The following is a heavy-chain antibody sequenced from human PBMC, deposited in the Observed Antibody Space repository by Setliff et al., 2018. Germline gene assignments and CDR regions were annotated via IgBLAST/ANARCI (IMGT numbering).Heavy chain of an antibody. CDR1: GGSISSGGYY. V-gene: IGHV4-31*03. CDR3: ARVPRFTDTRNAFDI. Sequence: SETLSLTCTVSGGSISSGGYYWSWIRQHPGKGLEWIGYIYYSGNTYYNPSLKSRVTISVDTSKNQFSLKLSSVTAADTAAYYCARVPRFTDTRNAFDIWGQGTMVTVSS. CDR2: IYYSGNT. J-gene: IGHJ3*02. D-gene: IGHD5-18*01.